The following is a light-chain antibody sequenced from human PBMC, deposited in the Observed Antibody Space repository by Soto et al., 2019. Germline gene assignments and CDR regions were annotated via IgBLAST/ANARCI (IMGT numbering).Light chain of an antibody. Sequence: QSVLTQPSSVCGTPGQGVTISCSGSISNIGNNYVYWFQQLPGTAPKVLSNRNDQRPSGVPDRFSGSKSGTSASLAISGLRSEDEADYYCAAWDDTARSYVFGTGTKVTVL. CDR2: RND. J-gene: IGLJ1*01. V-gene: IGLV1-47*01. CDR3: AAWDDTARSYV. CDR1: ISNIGNNY.